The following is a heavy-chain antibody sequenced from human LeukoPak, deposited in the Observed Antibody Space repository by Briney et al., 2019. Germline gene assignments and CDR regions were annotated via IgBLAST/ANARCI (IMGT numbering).Heavy chain of an antibody. D-gene: IGHD7-27*01. V-gene: IGHV6-1*01. Sequence: SQTLSLTCAISGDSVSTNCAAWSWIRQSPSRGLEWLGRTYYRSRWYNDYAVSVKSRITIKSDTSKNQFSLQLNSVTPEETAVYYCARDRDLGNYYDGMVVWGQGTTATVSS. CDR2: TYYRSRWYN. CDR3: ARDRDLGNYYDGMVV. J-gene: IGHJ6*02. CDR1: GDSVSTNCAA.